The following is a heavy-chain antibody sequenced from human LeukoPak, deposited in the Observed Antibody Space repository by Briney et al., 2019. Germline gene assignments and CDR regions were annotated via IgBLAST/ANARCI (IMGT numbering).Heavy chain of an antibody. J-gene: IGHJ4*02. D-gene: IGHD1-1*01. CDR2: ISSSSSPI. CDR3: ARDLNWETY. Sequence: EPGGSLRLSCAASGFTFSSYSMNWVRQAPGKGLEWISYISSSSSPIYYADSVKGRFTISRDNAKNSLYLQMSSLRAEDTAVYYCARDLNWETYWGQGTLVTVSS. V-gene: IGHV3-48*01. CDR1: GFTFSSYS.